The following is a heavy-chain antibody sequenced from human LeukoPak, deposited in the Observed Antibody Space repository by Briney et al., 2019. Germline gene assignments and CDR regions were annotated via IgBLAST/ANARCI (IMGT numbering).Heavy chain of an antibody. CDR1: GFNFSSYV. Sequence: GGSLRLSCAASGFNFSSYVMHWVRQAPGKGLEWVALIRYDASTKFYADSVKGRFTISRDNSKNTLNLQMNSLRAEDTAVYYCAKGGRDGLYYFDHWGQETLVTVSS. J-gene: IGHJ4*02. CDR3: AKGGRDGLYYFDH. V-gene: IGHV3-30*02. D-gene: IGHD5-24*01. CDR2: IRYDASTK.